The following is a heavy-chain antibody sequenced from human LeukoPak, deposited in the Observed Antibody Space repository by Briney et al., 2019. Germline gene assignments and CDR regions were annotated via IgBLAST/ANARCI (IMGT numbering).Heavy chain of an antibody. CDR1: GNTFTSYC. Sequence: ASVKVSCKASGNTFTSYCMHWVRQAPGQGLEWMGIINPSGGSTSYAQKFQGRVTMTRDTSTSTVYMELSSLRSEDTAVYYCAREPDSSGYFNWFDPWGQGTLVTVSS. J-gene: IGHJ5*02. CDR3: AREPDSSGYFNWFDP. CDR2: INPSGGST. D-gene: IGHD3-22*01. V-gene: IGHV1-46*01.